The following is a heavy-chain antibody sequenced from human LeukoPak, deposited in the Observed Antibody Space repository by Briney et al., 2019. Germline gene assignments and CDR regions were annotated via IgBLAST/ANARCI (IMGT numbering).Heavy chain of an antibody. CDR3: AKVGDYYDSSGYYLVDAFDI. CDR1: GFTFSSYW. J-gene: IGHJ3*02. V-gene: IGHV3-74*01. Sequence: PGGSLRLSCAASGFTFSSYWMHWVRQAPGKGLVWVSRINSDGSSTSYADSVKGRFTISRDNAKNTLYLQMNSLRAEDTAVYYCAKVGDYYDSSGYYLVDAFDIWGQGTMVTVSS. D-gene: IGHD3-22*01. CDR2: INSDGSST.